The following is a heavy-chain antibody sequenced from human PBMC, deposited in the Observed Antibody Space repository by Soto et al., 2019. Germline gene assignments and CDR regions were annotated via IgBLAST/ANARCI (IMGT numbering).Heavy chain of an antibody. Sequence: AGESLKISCKGSGYSFTSYWIGWVRQMPGKGLEWMGIIYPGDSDTRYSPSFQGQVTISADKSISTAYLQWSSLKASDTAMYYCARLGGSNSGSGSYYYYYYGMDVWGQGTTVTVSS. CDR3: ARLGGSNSGSGSYYYYYYGMDV. J-gene: IGHJ6*02. V-gene: IGHV5-51*01. CDR1: GYSFTSYW. CDR2: IYPGDSDT. D-gene: IGHD3-10*01.